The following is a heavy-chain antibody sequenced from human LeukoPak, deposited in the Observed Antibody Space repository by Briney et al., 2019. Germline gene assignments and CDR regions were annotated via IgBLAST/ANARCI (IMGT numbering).Heavy chain of an antibody. V-gene: IGHV1-2*02. D-gene: IGHD2-15*01. Sequence: ASVKVSFKASGYTFTGYYLHWVRQAPGQGLEWMGWINPNSGGTDYAQEFQGRVTMTTDPSSNTAYMELSRLRYDDTAVYYCARGSAGDSWGQGTLVAVSS. CDR1: GYTFTGYY. CDR3: ARGSAGDS. CDR2: INPNSGGT. J-gene: IGHJ4*02.